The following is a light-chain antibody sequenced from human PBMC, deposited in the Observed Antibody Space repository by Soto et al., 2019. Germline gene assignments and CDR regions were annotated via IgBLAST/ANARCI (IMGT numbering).Light chain of an antibody. J-gene: IGKJ1*01. V-gene: IGKV3-20*01. CDR2: GAS. Sequence: EIVLTQSPGTLSLSPGERATLSCRASQSVSSSYLAWYQQKPGQAPRLLIYGASSRATGIPDRFSGSVSGTGFTLPISRLEHEDFAVYYCQQYCSSHPWTFGQGTKVEIK. CDR3: QQYCSSHPWT. CDR1: QSVSSSY.